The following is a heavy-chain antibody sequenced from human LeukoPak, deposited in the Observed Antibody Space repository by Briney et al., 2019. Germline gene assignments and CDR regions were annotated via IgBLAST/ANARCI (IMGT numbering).Heavy chain of an antibody. CDR1: GFTVSSNY. D-gene: IGHD1-1*01. CDR2: IYSGGNT. V-gene: IGHV3-53*01. CDR3: ARLVATTGRLYFDY. J-gene: IGHJ4*02. Sequence: PGGSLRLSCAASGFTVSSNYMGWVRQAPGKGLEYVSVIYSGGNTYYAGSVKGRFTISRDNSKNTVYLQMSSLRAEDTAVFYCARLVATTGRLYFDYWGQGTLVTVSS.